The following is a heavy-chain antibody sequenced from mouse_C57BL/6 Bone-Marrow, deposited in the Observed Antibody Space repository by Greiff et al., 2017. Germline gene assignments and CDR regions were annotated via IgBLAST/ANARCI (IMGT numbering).Heavy chain of an antibody. V-gene: IGHV1-64*01. CDR2: IHPNSGST. CDR1: GYTFTSYW. Sequence: QVQLKQPGAELVKPGASVKLSCKASGYTFTSYWMHWVKQRPGQGLEWIGMIHPNSGSTNYNEKFKSKATLTVDKSSSTAYMQLSSLTSEDSAVYYCARGLYYEYDDYAMDYWGQGTSVTVSS. CDR3: ARGLYYEYDDYAMDY. D-gene: IGHD2-4*01. J-gene: IGHJ4*01.